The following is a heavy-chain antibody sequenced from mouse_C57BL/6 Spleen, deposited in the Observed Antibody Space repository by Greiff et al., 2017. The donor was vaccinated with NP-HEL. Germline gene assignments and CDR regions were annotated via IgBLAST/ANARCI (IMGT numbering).Heavy chain of an antibody. V-gene: IGHV5-9*01. CDR1: GFTFSSYT. CDR3: ARPITTVGWYFDV. D-gene: IGHD1-1*01. CDR2: ISGGGGNT. J-gene: IGHJ1*03. Sequence: EVQVVESGGGLVKPGGSLKLSCAASGFTFSSYTMSWVRQTPEKRLEWVATISGGGGNTYYPDSVKGRFTISRDNAKNTLYLQMSSLRSEDTALYYCARPITTVGWYFDVWGTGTTVTVSS.